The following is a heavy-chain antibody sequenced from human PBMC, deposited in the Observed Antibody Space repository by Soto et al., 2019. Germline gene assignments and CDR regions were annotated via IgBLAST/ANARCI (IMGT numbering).Heavy chain of an antibody. J-gene: IGHJ3*01. CDR2: IWYDGSNK. Sequence: QVQLVESGGGVVQPGRSLRLSCAASGFTFSSYGMHWVRQAPGKGLEWVAVIWYDGSNKYYADSVKGRFTISRDNSKNTLYLQMNSLRAEDTAVYYCARGKPIEARSPIDAFDFWCQGTMVTVSS. D-gene: IGHD6-6*01. CDR3: ARGKPIEARSPIDAFDF. CDR1: GFTFSSYG. V-gene: IGHV3-33*01.